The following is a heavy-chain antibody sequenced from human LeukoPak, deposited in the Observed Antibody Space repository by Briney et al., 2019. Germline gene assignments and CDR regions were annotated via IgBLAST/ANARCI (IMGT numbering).Heavy chain of an antibody. CDR3: ARNARGSYLDYYYGMDV. Sequence: ASVKVSCEASGYTFTGYYMHWVRQAPGQGLEWMGWINPNSGGTNYAQKFQGWVTMTRDTSISTAYMELSRLRSDDTAVYYCARNARGSYLDYYYGMDVWGQGTTVTVSS. J-gene: IGHJ6*02. CDR1: GYTFTGYY. V-gene: IGHV1-2*04. D-gene: IGHD1-26*01. CDR2: INPNSGGT.